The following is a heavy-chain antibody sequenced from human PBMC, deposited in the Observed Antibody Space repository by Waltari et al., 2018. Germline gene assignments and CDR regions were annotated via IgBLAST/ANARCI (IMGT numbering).Heavy chain of an antibody. V-gene: IGHV3-66*02. CDR3: ATARDEDTAMVFFDN. Sequence: EVKLVESGGGLVHPGGSLRLSCAASGFSVSTTHMSWVRQAPGKGLEWVLTIYPAGSAYNADSVEGRFTISRDMSNNMLHLQMNNLRLDDSGTYYCATARDEDTAMVFFDNWGQGTLVSVSS. CDR1: GFSVSTTH. CDR2: IYPAGSA. J-gene: IGHJ4*02. D-gene: IGHD5-18*01.